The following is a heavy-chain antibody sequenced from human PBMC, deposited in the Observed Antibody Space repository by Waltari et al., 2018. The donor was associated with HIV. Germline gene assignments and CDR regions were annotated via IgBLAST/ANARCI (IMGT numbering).Heavy chain of an antibody. Sequence: VQLVESGGGLVKPGESLRLSCAGSGFAFGKYTLSWVRQAPGKGLEWIASSSSNSGYIEYADSVKGRFTVSRDNAKKSLSLQMNSLRAEDAAVYYCARGLTIFGDVIPYYFDHWGQGSLVTVSS. CDR1: GFAFGKYT. V-gene: IGHV3-21*01. D-gene: IGHD3-3*01. J-gene: IGHJ4*01. CDR2: SSSNSGYI. CDR3: ARGLTIFGDVIPYYFDH.